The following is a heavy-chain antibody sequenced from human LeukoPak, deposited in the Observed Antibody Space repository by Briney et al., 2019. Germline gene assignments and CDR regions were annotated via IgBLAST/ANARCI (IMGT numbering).Heavy chain of an antibody. Sequence: ASVTVSFKASGYTFTNYGFSWVRQAPGHGLEWMGWISAYNGNTNYAQKLQGRVTMTTDTSTSTAYMELRSLRFDDTAVYYCARDGGITVAADDYWGQGTLVTVSS. CDR1: GYTFTNYG. CDR3: ARDGGITVAADDY. J-gene: IGHJ4*02. V-gene: IGHV1-18*01. CDR2: ISAYNGNT. D-gene: IGHD6-19*01.